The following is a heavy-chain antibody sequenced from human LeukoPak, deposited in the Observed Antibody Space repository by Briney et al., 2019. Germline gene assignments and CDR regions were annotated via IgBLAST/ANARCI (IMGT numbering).Heavy chain of an antibody. CDR3: AKKDY. Sequence: GSLRLSCAASGFTFSSYGMHWVRQAPGKGLEWVAVISYDGSNKYYADSVKGRFTISRDNSKNTLYLQMNSLRAEDTAVYYCAKKDYWGQGTLVTVSS. V-gene: IGHV3-30*18. CDR1: GFTFSSYG. J-gene: IGHJ4*02. CDR2: ISYDGSNK.